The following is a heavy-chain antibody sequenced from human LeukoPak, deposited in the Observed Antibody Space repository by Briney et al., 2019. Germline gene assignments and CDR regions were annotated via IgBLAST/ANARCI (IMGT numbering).Heavy chain of an antibody. J-gene: IGHJ4*02. CDR1: GGSLSSYY. CDR3: ARQGSGSHKD. CDR2: IYYSGST. D-gene: IGHD1-26*01. V-gene: IGHV4-59*08. Sequence: SETLSLTCTVSGGSLSSYYWSWTRQPPGKGLEWIGYIYYSGSTNYNPSLKSRVTISVDTSKNQFSLKLRSVTAADTAVYYCARQGSGSHKDWGQGTLVTVSS.